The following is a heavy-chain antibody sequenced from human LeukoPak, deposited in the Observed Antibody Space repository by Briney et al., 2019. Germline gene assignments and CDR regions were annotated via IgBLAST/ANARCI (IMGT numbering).Heavy chain of an antibody. CDR2: ISYDGSNK. V-gene: IGHV3-30*18. Sequence: GGSLRLSCAASGFTVSGNYMSWVRQAPGKGLEWVAVISYDGSNKYYADSVKGRFTISRDNSKNTLYLQMNSLGAEDTAVYYCAKDGGYCSSTSCYSVYYYYYYMDVWGKGTTVTVSS. D-gene: IGHD2-2*01. CDR1: GFTVSGNY. J-gene: IGHJ6*03. CDR3: AKDGGYCSSTSCYSVYYYYYYMDV.